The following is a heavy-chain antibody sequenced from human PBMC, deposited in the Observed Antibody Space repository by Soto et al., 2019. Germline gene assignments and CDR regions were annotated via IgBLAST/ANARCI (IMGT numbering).Heavy chain of an antibody. CDR2: IYYSGST. V-gene: IGHV4-59*01. J-gene: IGHJ2*01. CDR1: GGSISSYY. D-gene: IGHD1-26*01. CDR3: ARAYSWYFDF. Sequence: QVQLQESGPGLVKPSETLSLTCTVSGGSISSYYWSWIRQPPGKGLEWIGYIYYSGSTNYNPSLKSRVTISVATSKNQFSLKLSSVTAADTAVYYCARAYSWYFDFWGRGTLVTVSS.